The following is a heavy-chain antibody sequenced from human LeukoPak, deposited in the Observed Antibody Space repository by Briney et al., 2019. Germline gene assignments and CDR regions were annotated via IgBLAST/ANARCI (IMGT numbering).Heavy chain of an antibody. CDR3: AKPPEYYYDSSGYFVFDY. D-gene: IGHD3-22*01. V-gene: IGHV3-30*02. J-gene: IGHJ4*02. CDR1: GFTFSSYG. Sequence: GGSLRLSCAASGFTFSSYGMHWVRQAPGKGLEWVAFIRYDGSNKYYAGSVKGRFTISRDNSKNTLYLQMNSLRAEDTAVYYCAKPPEYYYDSSGYFVFDYWGQGTLVTVSS. CDR2: IRYDGSNK.